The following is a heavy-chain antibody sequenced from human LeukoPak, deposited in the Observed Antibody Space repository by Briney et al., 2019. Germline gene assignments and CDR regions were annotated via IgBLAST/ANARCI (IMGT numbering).Heavy chain of an antibody. CDR1: GXSFTSYW. D-gene: IGHD3-10*01. Sequence: GESLKTSCQGSGXSFTSYWNAWVRQMPGKGLECMGTTYPGDSDTRYSPSFQGQVTISADKSISTAYLQWTSLKASDSAIFYCARTDGSGSYYNDYYFVYWGQGTLVTVSS. J-gene: IGHJ4*02. CDR2: TYPGDSDT. CDR3: ARTDGSGSYYNDYYFVY. V-gene: IGHV5-51*01.